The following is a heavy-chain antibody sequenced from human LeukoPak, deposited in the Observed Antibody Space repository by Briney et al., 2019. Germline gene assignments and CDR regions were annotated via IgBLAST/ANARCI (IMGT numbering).Heavy chain of an antibody. CDR2: ISSSGSTI. CDR3: ARQYYYGSGSYSPFDY. J-gene: IGHJ4*02. V-gene: IGHV3-48*03. CDR1: GFTFSSYA. Sequence: GGSLRLSCAASGFTFSSYAMNWVRQAPGKGLEWVSYISSSGSTIYYADSVKGRFTISRDNAKNSLYPQMNSLRAEDTAVYYCARQYYYGSGSYSPFDYWGQGTLVTVSS. D-gene: IGHD3-10*01.